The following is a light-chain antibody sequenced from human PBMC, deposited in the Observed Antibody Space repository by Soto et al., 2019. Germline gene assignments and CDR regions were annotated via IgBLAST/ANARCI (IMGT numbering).Light chain of an antibody. Sequence: DIVMTQSADSLAVSLGERATINCKSSQSVFSNSNNKKYLAWYQQKPGQPPKLLIHWASIRESGVPDRFSGSGSGTDFTLTINSLQAEDVAVYYCQKYYSTPWTFGQGTKVDIK. CDR3: QKYYSTPWT. CDR2: WAS. V-gene: IGKV4-1*01. CDR1: QSVFSNSNNKKY. J-gene: IGKJ1*01.